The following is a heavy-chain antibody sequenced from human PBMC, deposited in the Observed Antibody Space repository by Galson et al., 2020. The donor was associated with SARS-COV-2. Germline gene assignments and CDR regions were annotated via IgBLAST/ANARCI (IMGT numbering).Heavy chain of an antibody. Sequence: GGSLRLSCAASGLTFSNYGMHWVRQAPGKGLEWVTFIRLDGNNKYYADSVKGRFTGSRDNSKNTLYLQMNSLRAEDTAVYYCATDRSPDHSSSTNCYIGYWGKGTLVTVSS. CDR1: GLTFSNYG. CDR3: ATDRSPDHSSSTNCYIGY. V-gene: IGHV3-30*02. D-gene: IGHD2-2*02. CDR2: IRLDGNNK. J-gene: IGHJ4*02.